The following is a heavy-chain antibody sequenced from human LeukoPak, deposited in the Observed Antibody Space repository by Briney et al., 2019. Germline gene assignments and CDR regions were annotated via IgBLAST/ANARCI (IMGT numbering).Heavy chain of an antibody. V-gene: IGHV3-53*04. CDR1: GFTVISNY. CDR3: ARGLMDTNDAFDI. J-gene: IGHJ3*02. CDR2: IYSGGST. D-gene: IGHD3/OR15-3a*01. Sequence: GGSLRHSCAASGFTVISNYVSWVRQAPGKGLEWVSVIYSGGSTYYADSVKGRFTISRHNSKNTLYLQMNSLRAEDTAVYYCARGLMDTNDAFDIWGQGTTVTVSS.